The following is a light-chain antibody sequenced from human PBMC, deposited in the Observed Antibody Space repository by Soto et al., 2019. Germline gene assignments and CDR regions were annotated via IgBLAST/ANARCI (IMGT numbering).Light chain of an antibody. J-gene: IGKJ1*01. Sequence: EVVMTQSPATLSVSPGVRATLSCRASQSVSINLAWYQQKPGQAPRLLIYGASTMSTGIPARFNGSVSGTEFSLTISSVQSDDFGVYYCQHYNNWSPLTFGQGTKVEIK. V-gene: IGKV3-15*01. CDR1: QSVSIN. CDR2: GAS. CDR3: QHYNNWSPLT.